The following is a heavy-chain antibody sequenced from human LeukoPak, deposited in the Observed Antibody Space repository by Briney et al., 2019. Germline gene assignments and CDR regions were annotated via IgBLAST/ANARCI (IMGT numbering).Heavy chain of an antibody. Sequence: SETLSLTCTVSGGSISRYWWGWIRQPAGKGLEWIGHIYSSGFTNYNPSLKNRVTMSVDTPENQFSLNLSSVTAADTAVYYCARGGSSGRTGDYWGQGTLVTVTS. J-gene: IGHJ4*02. D-gene: IGHD1-1*01. CDR1: GGSISRYW. CDR2: IYSSGFT. CDR3: ARGGSSGRTGDY. V-gene: IGHV4-4*07.